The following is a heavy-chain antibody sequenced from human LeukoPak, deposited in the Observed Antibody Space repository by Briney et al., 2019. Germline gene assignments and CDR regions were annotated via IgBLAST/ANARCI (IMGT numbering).Heavy chain of an antibody. CDR1: GGSISSGSYY. CDR3: ARDSSYYDFWSGYYGDAFDI. Sequence: MPSQTLSLTCTVSGGSISSGSYYWSWIRQPAGKGLEWIGRIYTSGSTNYNPSLKSRVTISVDTSKNQFSLKLSSVTAADTAVYYCARDSSYYDFWSGYYGDAFDIWGQGTMVTVSS. CDR2: IYTSGST. J-gene: IGHJ3*02. V-gene: IGHV4-61*02. D-gene: IGHD3-3*01.